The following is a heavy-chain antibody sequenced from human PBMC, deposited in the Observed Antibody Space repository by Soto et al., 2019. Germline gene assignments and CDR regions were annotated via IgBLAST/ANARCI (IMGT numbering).Heavy chain of an antibody. Sequence: QVQLVESGGGVVQPGRSLRLSCAASGFTFSSYGMRWVRQAPGKGLEWVAVIWYDGSNKYYADSVKGRFTISRDNSKNTLYLQMNSLRAEDTAVYYCARDPGYCSSTSCFPDNYYYYGMDVWGQGTTVTVSS. D-gene: IGHD2-2*01. CDR3: ARDPGYCSSTSCFPDNYYYYGMDV. V-gene: IGHV3-33*01. CDR1: GFTFSSYG. CDR2: IWYDGSNK. J-gene: IGHJ6*02.